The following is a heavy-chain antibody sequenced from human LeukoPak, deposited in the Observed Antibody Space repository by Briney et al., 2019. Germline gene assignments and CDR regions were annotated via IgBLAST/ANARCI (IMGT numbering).Heavy chain of an antibody. CDR2: ISSGGETI. D-gene: IGHD3-10*01. CDR3: ARGARSVRGVIPYFDY. Sequence: PGGSLRLSCAASGFTFSSYAISWVRQAPGKGLEWFSYISSGGETIYNADSVKGRITVSRDNAKNSLDLQISSLRAEDTAVYYCARGARSVRGVIPYFDYWGQGTLVTVSS. CDR1: GFTFSSYA. V-gene: IGHV3-48*04. J-gene: IGHJ4*02.